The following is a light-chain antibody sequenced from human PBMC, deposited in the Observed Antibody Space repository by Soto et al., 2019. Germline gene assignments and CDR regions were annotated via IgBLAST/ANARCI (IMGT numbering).Light chain of an antibody. CDR1: QRIGSW. V-gene: IGKV1-5*03. CDR2: KAS. CDR3: QQFDTSPYT. J-gene: IGKJ2*01. Sequence: DSQMTQSPSTLSASVGDRVTITCRASQRIGSWLAWYQQKPGKPPKLLIYKASRLESGVPSRFSGSGSGTEFTLTISSLQPDDFATYYCQQFDTSPYTFGQGTELEIK.